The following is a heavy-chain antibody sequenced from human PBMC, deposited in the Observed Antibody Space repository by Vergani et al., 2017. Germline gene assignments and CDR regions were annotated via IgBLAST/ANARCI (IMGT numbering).Heavy chain of an antibody. V-gene: IGHV1-2*02. Sequence: QVQLVQSGAEVKKPGASVKVSCKASGYTFTGYYIHWVRQAPGQGLEWMGWINPNSGDTNYAQKFQGRVTMTTDTSISTAYMELSRLRSDDTAVYYCAREGSGSNRMAFDIWGQGTMVTVSS. CDR1: GYTFTGYY. J-gene: IGHJ3*02. CDR2: INPNSGDT. CDR3: AREGSGSNRMAFDI. D-gene: IGHD1-26*01.